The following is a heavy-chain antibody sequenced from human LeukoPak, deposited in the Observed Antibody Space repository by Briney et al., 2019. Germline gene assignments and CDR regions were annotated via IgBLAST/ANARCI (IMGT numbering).Heavy chain of an antibody. CDR1: GFTFSNYA. Sequence: GASLRLSCAASGFTFSNYAMSWVRQAPGRGLEWVSTISGGGDSIYYADSVKGRFTISRDNSKSTLYLQMKSLRVEDTAVYYCAKESPQFDYWGQGTLVTVSS. CDR2: ISGGGDSI. J-gene: IGHJ4*02. CDR3: AKESPQFDY. V-gene: IGHV3-23*01.